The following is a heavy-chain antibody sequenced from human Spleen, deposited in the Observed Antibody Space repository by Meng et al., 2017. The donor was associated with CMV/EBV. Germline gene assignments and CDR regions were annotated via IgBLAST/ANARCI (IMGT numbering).Heavy chain of an antibody. J-gene: IGHJ6*02. CDR2: ISDYNGKT. Sequence: ASVKVSCKTSGYTFTNYGVSWVRQAPGQGLEWMGWISDYNGKTNYAQIFQGRVTMTTDTSTSTAYMELRSLRSDDAAVYYCARGRGIAARRPSSYYYYGMDVWGQGTTVTVSS. D-gene: IGHD6-6*01. CDR1: GYTFTNYG. CDR3: ARGRGIAARRPSSYYYYGMDV. V-gene: IGHV1-18*01.